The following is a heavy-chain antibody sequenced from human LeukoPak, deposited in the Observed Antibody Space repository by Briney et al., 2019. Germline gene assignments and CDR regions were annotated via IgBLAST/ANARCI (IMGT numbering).Heavy chain of an antibody. CDR1: GFTFSSYA. Sequence: GGSLRLSCAASGFTFSSYAISSVRQAQGHGLDWVSAISGYGGSTYNADSVMGRFTISRDNSKNTLYLQMNSLRAEDTAVYYCANRGVHDYEGYWGQGTLVTVSS. CDR2: ISGYGGST. V-gene: IGHV3-23*01. D-gene: IGHD4-17*01. J-gene: IGHJ4*02. CDR3: ANRGVHDYEGY.